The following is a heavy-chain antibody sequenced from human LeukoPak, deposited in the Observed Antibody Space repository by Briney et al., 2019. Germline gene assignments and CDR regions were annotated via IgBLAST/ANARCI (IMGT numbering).Heavy chain of an antibody. V-gene: IGHV1-24*01. CDR1: GYTLTELS. D-gene: IGHD3-22*01. CDR2: FDPEDGET. Sequence: ASVKVSCKVSGYTLTELSMHWVRQAPGKGLEWMGGFDPEDGETIYAQKFQGRVTMTEDTSTDTAYMELSSLRSEDTAVYYCATDEHYYDISGYWGQGTLVTVSS. CDR3: ATDEHYYDISGY. J-gene: IGHJ4*02.